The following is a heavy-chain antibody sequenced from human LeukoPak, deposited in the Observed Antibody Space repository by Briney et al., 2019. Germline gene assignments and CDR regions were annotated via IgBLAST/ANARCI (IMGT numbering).Heavy chain of an antibody. Sequence: SETLSLTCTVSGASITSHYWIWIRQPPGKGLEWIGYVYHSGSTKYNPSLKSRVTLSVDTSKSQFSLTLSSVTAADTAVYYCAASKPNSNNVMSYWGLGTLVTVST. D-gene: IGHD2/OR15-2a*01. CDR2: VYHSGST. CDR3: AASKPNSNNVMSY. CDR1: GASITSHY. J-gene: IGHJ4*02. V-gene: IGHV4-59*11.